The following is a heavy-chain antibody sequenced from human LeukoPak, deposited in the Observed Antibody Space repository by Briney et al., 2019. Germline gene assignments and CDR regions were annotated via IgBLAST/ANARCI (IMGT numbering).Heavy chain of an antibody. CDR3: ARGLSKLRQWLVLLGAFDI. J-gene: IGHJ3*02. V-gene: IGHV4-34*01. CDR1: GGSFSGYY. CDR2: INHSGST. Sequence: SETLSLTCAVYGGSFSGYYWSWIRQPPGEGLEWIGEINHSGSTNYNPSLKSRVTISVDTSKNQFSLKLSSVTAADTAVYYCARGLSKLRQWLVLLGAFDIWGQGAMVTVSS. D-gene: IGHD6-19*01.